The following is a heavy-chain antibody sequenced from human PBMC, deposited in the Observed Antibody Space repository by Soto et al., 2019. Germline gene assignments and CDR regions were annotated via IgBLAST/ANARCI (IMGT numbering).Heavy chain of an antibody. CDR1: GGSISSYY. V-gene: IGHV4-59*12. D-gene: IGHD2-2*01. CDR3: ARESVPAANFNWFDP. Sequence: SETLSLTCTVSGGSISSYYWSWIRQPPGKGLEWIGYIYYSGSTNYNPSLKSRVTISVDTSKNQFSLKLSSVTAADTAVYYCARESVPAANFNWFDPRAQRTPVTVSS. J-gene: IGHJ5*02. CDR2: IYYSGST.